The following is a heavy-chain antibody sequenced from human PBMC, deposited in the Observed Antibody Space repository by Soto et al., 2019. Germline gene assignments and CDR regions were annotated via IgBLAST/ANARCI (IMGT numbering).Heavy chain of an antibody. Sequence: GGSLRLSCAASGFTVSSNYMSWVRQAPGKGLEWVSVIYSGGSTYYADSVKGRFTISRDNSKNTLYLQMNSLSAEETAVYYCARELGACSGGSCYSDDYYYYYMDVWGKGTTVTVSS. CDR3: ARELGACSGGSCYSDDYYYYYMDV. J-gene: IGHJ6*03. D-gene: IGHD2-15*01. CDR2: IYSGGST. V-gene: IGHV3-53*01. CDR1: GFTVSSNY.